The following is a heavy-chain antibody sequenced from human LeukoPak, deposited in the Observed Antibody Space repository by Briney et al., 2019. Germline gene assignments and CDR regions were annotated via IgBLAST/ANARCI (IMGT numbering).Heavy chain of an antibody. CDR2: IYGADTI. V-gene: IGHV3-66*01. Sequence: GGSLRLSCAASGFTISSSYMSWVRQVPGKGLEWVSYIYGADTIYYADFVKDRFTISRDSNRNILYLQMNSLRADDTAVYYCARGARGAHFYYWGQGTLVTVSS. D-gene: IGHD4/OR15-4a*01. CDR3: ARGARGAHFYY. CDR1: GFTISSSY. J-gene: IGHJ4*02.